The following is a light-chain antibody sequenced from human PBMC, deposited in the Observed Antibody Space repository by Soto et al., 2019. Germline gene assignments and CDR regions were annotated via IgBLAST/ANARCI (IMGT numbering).Light chain of an antibody. J-gene: IGKJ1*01. V-gene: IGKV1-5*01. CDR2: DVS. CDR1: QSISRW. Sequence: IQMTQSPSTLSASVGDRVTITCRASQSISRWVAWYQQKPGKAPKVLMYDVSTLESGVPSRFSGSGSATEFTLTISSLQPDDLGTYYCQQYNSLWTFGQGTKVDIK. CDR3: QQYNSLWT.